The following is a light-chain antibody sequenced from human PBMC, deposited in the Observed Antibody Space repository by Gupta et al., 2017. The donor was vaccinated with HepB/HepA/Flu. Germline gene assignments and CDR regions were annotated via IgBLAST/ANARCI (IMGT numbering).Light chain of an antibody. Sequence: IQMTQSPSSLSASGGDRVTITCRASQSIARDVNWYQQKPGKAPKLLIYAASSLQGGVPSRFSGSGSGTDFRLTISSLQPEDFAAYYCQQTYSIPWTFGLGTKVEIK. CDR3: QQTYSIPWT. CDR2: AAS. J-gene: IGKJ1*01. CDR1: QSIARD. V-gene: IGKV1-39*01.